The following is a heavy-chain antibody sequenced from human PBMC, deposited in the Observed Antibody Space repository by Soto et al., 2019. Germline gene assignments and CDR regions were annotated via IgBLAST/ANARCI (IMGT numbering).Heavy chain of an antibody. CDR3: ARGDGAVGAAIDF. CDR2: ISSRSTEI. Sequence: GGSLRLSCVVSGFKFIDHYMNWVRQAPGKGLEWVSYISSRSTEINYGDSVKGRFTISRDNAKNSVSLDMSRLTPEDTAVYYCARGDGAVGAAIDFWGQGTLVTVSS. J-gene: IGHJ4*02. D-gene: IGHD1-26*01. V-gene: IGHV3-11*06. CDR1: GFKFIDHY.